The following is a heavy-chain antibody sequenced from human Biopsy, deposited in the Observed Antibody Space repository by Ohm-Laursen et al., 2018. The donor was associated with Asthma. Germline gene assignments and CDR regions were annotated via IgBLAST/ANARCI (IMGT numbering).Heavy chain of an antibody. V-gene: IGHV1-24*01. Sequence: ASVKVSCKVSGYSLTDLSMHWVRQAPGQGLEWMGGHDHEEGGTVNARRFQGRVTMTEDTSTDTAYVELSSLSSDDTAGYYCASDFPKDYVRYNFQFWGQGTLVTVSS. CDR3: ASDFPKDYVRYNFQF. D-gene: IGHD4-17*01. CDR2: HDHEEGGT. CDR1: GYSLTDLS. J-gene: IGHJ4*02.